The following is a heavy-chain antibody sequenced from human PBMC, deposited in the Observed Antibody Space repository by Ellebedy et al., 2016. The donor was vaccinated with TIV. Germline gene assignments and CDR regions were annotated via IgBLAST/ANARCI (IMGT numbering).Heavy chain of an antibody. CDR1: GFSFSDSY. D-gene: IGHD2-21*01. CDR2: ISSGGTTI. J-gene: IGHJ4*02. V-gene: IGHV3-11*04. Sequence: GESLKISCAASGFSFSDSYMSWIRQAPGKGLEWVSYISSGGTTIHYADSVKGRFTISRDNAKNSLYLQMNTLRPEDTAVYYCAREVGGGGAYWGQGTLVTVSS. CDR3: AREVGGGGAY.